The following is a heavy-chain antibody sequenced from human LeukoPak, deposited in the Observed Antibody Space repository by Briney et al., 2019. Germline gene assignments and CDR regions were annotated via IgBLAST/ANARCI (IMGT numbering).Heavy chain of an antibody. CDR3: AKGGIEMATISAYDI. CDR2: IRPSGDNT. V-gene: IGHV3-23*01. CDR1: GFTFSSYD. Sequence: GGSLRLSCAASGFTFSSYDMTWVRQAPGRGLEWVSSIRPSGDNTYYGDSVKGRFTISRDNAKNSLYLQMNSLRAEDMALYYCAKGGIEMATISAYDIWGQGTMVTVSS. D-gene: IGHD5-24*01. J-gene: IGHJ3*02.